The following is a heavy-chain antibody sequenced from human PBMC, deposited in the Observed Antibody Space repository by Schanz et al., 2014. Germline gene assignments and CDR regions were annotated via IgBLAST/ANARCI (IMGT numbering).Heavy chain of an antibody. J-gene: IGHJ3*02. V-gene: IGHV3-23*04. Sequence: EVHLVESGGGLVQPGGSLRLSCAASGFGFSSYSMNWVRQAPGKGLEWVSAISGRDGSTYYADSVKSRFTISRDNSRNTLYLQMNSLRAEDTAVYYCARDGYSVVVISPTESFDIWGQGTMGTVSP. D-gene: IGHD2-21*01. CDR1: GFGFSSYS. CDR3: ARDGYSVVVISPTESFDI. CDR2: ISGRDGST.